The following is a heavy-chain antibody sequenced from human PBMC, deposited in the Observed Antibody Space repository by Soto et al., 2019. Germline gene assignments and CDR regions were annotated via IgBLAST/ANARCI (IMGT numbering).Heavy chain of an antibody. CDR3: ARHSSSHAFDY. D-gene: IGHD6-6*01. J-gene: IGHJ4*02. V-gene: IGHV3-30*03. CDR2: ISYDGSNK. CDR1: GFTFSSYG. Sequence: GGSLRLSCAASGFTFSSYGMHWVRQAPGKGLEWVAVISYDGSNKYYADSVKGRFTISADKSISTAYLQWSSLKASDTAMYYCARHSSSHAFDYWGQGTLVTSPQ.